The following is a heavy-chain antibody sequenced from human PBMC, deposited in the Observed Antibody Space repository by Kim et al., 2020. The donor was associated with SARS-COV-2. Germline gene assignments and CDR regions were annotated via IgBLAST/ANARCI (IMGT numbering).Heavy chain of an antibody. J-gene: IGHJ5*01. CDR3: AKELRVATETSGGGFFAS. D-gene: IGHD4-17*01. V-gene: IGHV3-23*01. Sequence: GGSLRLSCVASGFTFSTYTMNWVRQAPGRGLQWVSGVSGGGRGPYYTDSVKGRFTISRDNSKNTLYLQMNSLRVEDTAVYYCAKELRVATETSGGGFFASWGDRTLGTPSS. CDR2: VSGGGRGP. CDR1: GFTFSTYT.